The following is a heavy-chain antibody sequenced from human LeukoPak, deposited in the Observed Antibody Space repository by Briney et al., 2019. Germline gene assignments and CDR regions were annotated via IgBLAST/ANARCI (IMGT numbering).Heavy chain of an antibody. CDR1: GFTFSSYA. D-gene: IGHD2-15*01. Sequence: GGSLRLSCAAPGFTFSSYAMHWVRQAPGKGLGWVAVISYDGSNKYYADSVKGRFTISRDNSKNTLYLQMNSLRAEDTAVYYCAGSARIRYCSGGSCYAGAEIGAFDIWGQGTMVTVSS. V-gene: IGHV3-30-3*01. J-gene: IGHJ3*02. CDR3: AGSARIRYCSGGSCYAGAEIGAFDI. CDR2: ISYDGSNK.